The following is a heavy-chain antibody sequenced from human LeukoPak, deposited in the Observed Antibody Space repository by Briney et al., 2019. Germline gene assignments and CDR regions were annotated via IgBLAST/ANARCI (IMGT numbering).Heavy chain of an antibody. CDR2: INPSGGST. V-gene: IGHV1-46*01. D-gene: IGHD5-12*01. CDR1: GYTFTSYY. Sequence: GASVKVSCKASGYTFTSYYMHWVRQAPGQGLEWMGIINPSGGSTSYAQKFQGRVTMTRDTYTSKVYMELSSLSCEATAVSYCARDSGSGYDNWGQGTLVTVSS. J-gene: IGHJ4*02. CDR3: ARDSGSGYDN.